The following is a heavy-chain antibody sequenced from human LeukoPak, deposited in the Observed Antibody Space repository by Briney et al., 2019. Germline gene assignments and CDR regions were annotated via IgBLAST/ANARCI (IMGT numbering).Heavy chain of an antibody. Sequence: SETLSLTCTVSGGSISGGDYYWSWIRQPPGKGLEWIGYIYYSGSTNYNPSLKSRVTISVDTSKNQFSLKLSSMTAADTAVYYCARVVGSKYYYGSGSYLDYWGQGTLVTVSS. J-gene: IGHJ4*02. V-gene: IGHV4-30-4*01. D-gene: IGHD3-10*01. CDR3: ARVVGSKYYYGSGSYLDY. CDR2: IYYSGST. CDR1: GGSISGGDYY.